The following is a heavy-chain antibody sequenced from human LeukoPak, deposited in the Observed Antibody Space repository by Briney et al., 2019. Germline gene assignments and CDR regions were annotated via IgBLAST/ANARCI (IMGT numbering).Heavy chain of an antibody. D-gene: IGHD5/OR15-5a*01. CDR3: ARQGSVEGWFDP. CDR1: GYSISSGYY. V-gene: IGHV4-38-2*02. Sequence: SETLSLTCTVSGYSISSGYYWGWIRQPPGKGLEWIGSIYHSGSTYYNPSLKSRVTISVDTSKNQFSLKLSSVTAADTAVYYCARQGSVEGWFDPWGQGTLVTVSS. J-gene: IGHJ5*02. CDR2: IYHSGST.